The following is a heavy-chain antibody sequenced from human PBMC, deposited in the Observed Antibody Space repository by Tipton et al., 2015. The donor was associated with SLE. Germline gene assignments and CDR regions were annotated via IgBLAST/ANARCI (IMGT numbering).Heavy chain of an antibody. CDR3: ARVRGGSYENSFDP. V-gene: IGHV1-69*04. Sequence: QSGAEVKKPGSSVKVSCKASGGTFSSYTISWVRQSPGQGLEWMGRIIPILGIANYAQKFQGRVTITADKSTSTAYMELSSLRSEDTAVYYCARVRGGSYENSFDPWGEVTLVTVSS. D-gene: IGHD5-18*01. J-gene: IGHJ5*02. CDR2: IIPILGIA. CDR1: GGTFSSYT.